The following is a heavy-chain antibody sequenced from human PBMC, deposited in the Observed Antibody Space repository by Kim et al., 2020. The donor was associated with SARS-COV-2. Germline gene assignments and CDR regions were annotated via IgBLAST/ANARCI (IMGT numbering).Heavy chain of an antibody. J-gene: IGHJ3*02. CDR2: IGSSGSTI. CDR3: ARESDHYDSSGSNDAFDI. Sequence: GGSLRLSCAASGFTFSSYEMNWVRQAPGKGLEWVSYIGSSGSTIYYADSVKGRFTISRDNAKNSLYLQMNSLRAEDTAVYYCARESDHYDSSGSNDAFDIWGQGTMVTVSS. V-gene: IGHV3-48*03. D-gene: IGHD3-22*01. CDR1: GFTFSSYE.